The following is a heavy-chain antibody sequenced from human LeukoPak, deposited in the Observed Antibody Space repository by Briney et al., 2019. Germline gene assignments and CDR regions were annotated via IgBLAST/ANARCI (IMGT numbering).Heavy chain of an antibody. CDR2: IYYSGST. CDR1: GGSISSYY. CDR3: ARAITIFGVVTTANYFDY. Sequence: PSETLSLTCTVSGGSISSYYWSWIRQPPGKGLEWIGYIYYSGSTNYNPSLKSRVTISVDTSKNQFSLKLSSVTAADTAVYYCARAITIFGVVTTANYFDYWGQGTLVTVSS. V-gene: IGHV4-59*08. J-gene: IGHJ4*02. D-gene: IGHD3-3*01.